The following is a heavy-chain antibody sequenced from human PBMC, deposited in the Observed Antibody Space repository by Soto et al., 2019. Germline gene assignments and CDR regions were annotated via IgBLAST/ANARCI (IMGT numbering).Heavy chain of an antibody. D-gene: IGHD5-18*01. V-gene: IGHV3-30-3*01. J-gene: IGHJ2*01. CDR1: GFSFNFYA. CDR3: VRDSGANYGTFWYFDL. Sequence: QVQLVESVGGVVQPGRSLRISCAATGFSFNFYAMYWVRQAPGKGLEWVAMISNDGSSENYADSVRGRFIISRDNSKKTLFLQMKSLRPEDTATYYCVRDSGANYGTFWYFDLWGRGTLVTVSS. CDR2: ISNDGSSE.